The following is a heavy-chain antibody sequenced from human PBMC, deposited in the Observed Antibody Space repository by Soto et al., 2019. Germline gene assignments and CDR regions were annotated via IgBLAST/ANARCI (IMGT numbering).Heavy chain of an antibody. CDR3: ARRSFHYGSGSYFTASGYYYGMDV. CDR1: GGSISSSSYY. CDR2: IYYSGST. Sequence: SETLSLTCTVSGGSISSSSYYWGWIRQPPGKGLEWIGSIYYSGSTYYSPSLKIRVTISVXTSKNQFSLKLSSVTAADTAVYYCARRSFHYGSGSYFTASGYYYGMDVWGQGTTVTV. D-gene: IGHD3-10*01. J-gene: IGHJ6*02. V-gene: IGHV4-39*01.